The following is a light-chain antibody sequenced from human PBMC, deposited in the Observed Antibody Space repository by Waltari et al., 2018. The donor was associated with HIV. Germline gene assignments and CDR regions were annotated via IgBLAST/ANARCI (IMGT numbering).Light chain of an antibody. Sequence: SYELTQPPSVSVSPGQTASITCSGDKLGDKYACWYQQKPGQSPVLVIYQDSKRPSGIHERFSCSNSGNTATLTISGTQAMDEADYYCQAWDSSTGVVFGGGTKLTVL. J-gene: IGLJ2*01. CDR1: KLGDKY. V-gene: IGLV3-1*01. CDR2: QDS. CDR3: QAWDSSTGVV.